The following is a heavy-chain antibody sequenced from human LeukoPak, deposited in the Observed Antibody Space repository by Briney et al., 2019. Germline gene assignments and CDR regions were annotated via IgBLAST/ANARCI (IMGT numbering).Heavy chain of an antibody. CDR2: VSDDGVAR. J-gene: IGHJ4*01. CDR1: GFTFSSYA. Sequence: GGSLSLSCAVSGFTFSSYASGWVRKAPDQGLGWVSSVSDDGVARNYANPLRGRFAVSIDNSKNNLYLQMSSVRGEDTAVYYCARQEGWYLGNSYFDHWGRGTLVTVSS. D-gene: IGHD2-15*01. V-gene: IGHV3-23*01. CDR3: ARQEGWYLGNSYFDH.